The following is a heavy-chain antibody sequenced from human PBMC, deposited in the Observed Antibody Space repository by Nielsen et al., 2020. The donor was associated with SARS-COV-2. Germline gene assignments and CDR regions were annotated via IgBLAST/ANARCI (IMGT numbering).Heavy chain of an antibody. CDR1: GFTFDDYA. CDR3: AKEGGLWYYFDY. CDR2: ISWNSGSI. D-gene: IGHD3-16*01. J-gene: IGHJ4*02. Sequence: LKISCAASGFTFDDYAMHWVRQAPGKGLEWVSGISWNSGSIGYADSVKGRFTISRDNAKNSLYLQMNSLRAEDTALYYCAKEGGLWYYFDYWGQGTLVTVSS. V-gene: IGHV3-9*01.